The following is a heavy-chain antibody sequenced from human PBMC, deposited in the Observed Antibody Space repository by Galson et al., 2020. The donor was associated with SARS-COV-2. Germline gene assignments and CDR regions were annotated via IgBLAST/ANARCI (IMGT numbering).Heavy chain of an antibody. J-gene: IGHJ4*02. Sequence: GGSLRLSCAASGFTFSSYGMHWVRQAPGKGLEWVAVISYDGSNKYYADSVKGRFTISRDNSKNTLYLQMNSLRAEDTAVYYCAKIHSVRAAVSFDYWGQGTLVTVSS. D-gene: IGHD3-10*02. V-gene: IGHV3-30*18. CDR3: AKIHSVRAAVSFDY. CDR1: GFTFSSYG. CDR2: ISYDGSNK.